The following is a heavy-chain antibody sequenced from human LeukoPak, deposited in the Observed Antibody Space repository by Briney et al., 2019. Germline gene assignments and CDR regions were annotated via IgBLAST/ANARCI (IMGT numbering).Heavy chain of an antibody. CDR3: AKIPPYASGSALVKYFDY. D-gene: IGHD3-10*01. CDR1: GFTFSRFA. Sequence: GGSLRLSCAASGFTFSRFAMSWVRQAPGKGLEWVSAISGSGGSTYYADSVKGRFTISRDNSKSTLYLQMNSLRAEDTALYYCAKIPPYASGSALVKYFDYWGQGALVTVSS. V-gene: IGHV3-23*01. CDR2: ISGSGGST. J-gene: IGHJ4*02.